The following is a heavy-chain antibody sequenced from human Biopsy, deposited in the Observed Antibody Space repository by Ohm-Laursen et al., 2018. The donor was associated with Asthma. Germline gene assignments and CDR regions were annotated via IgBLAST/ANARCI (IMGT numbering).Heavy chain of an antibody. CDR1: GFTFSRYG. Sequence: SLRLSCAASGFTFSRYGMHWVRQAPGKGLEWVAVIWHDGSNAFYADSVRGRFTISRDYSKNTLYLQMHSLRAEDTAVYYCARGDSSNWSHYYFDYWGQGTLVTVSS. V-gene: IGHV3-33*01. J-gene: IGHJ4*02. D-gene: IGHD3-22*01. CDR2: IWHDGSNA. CDR3: ARGDSSNWSHYYFDY.